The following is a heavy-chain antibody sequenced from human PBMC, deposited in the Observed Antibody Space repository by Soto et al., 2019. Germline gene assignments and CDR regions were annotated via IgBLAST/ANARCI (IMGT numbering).Heavy chain of an antibody. Sequence: EVQLVESGGGLVQPGGSLRLSCAASGFTFSSYWMHWVRQAPGKGLVWVSRINSDGSSTSYADSVKGRLTISRDNAKNTLYLQMNSLRAEDTAVYYCARVEDYCSGGSCYYYYGMDVWGQGTTVTVSS. J-gene: IGHJ6*02. V-gene: IGHV3-74*01. CDR1: GFTFSSYW. D-gene: IGHD2-15*01. CDR3: ARVEDYCSGGSCYYYYGMDV. CDR2: INSDGSST.